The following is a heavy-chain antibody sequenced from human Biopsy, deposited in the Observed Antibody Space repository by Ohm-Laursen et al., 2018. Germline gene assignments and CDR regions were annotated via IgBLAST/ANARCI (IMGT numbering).Heavy chain of an antibody. CDR2: IDYRGST. J-gene: IGHJ5*02. V-gene: IGHV4-59*08. Sequence: GTLSLTCIVSSGSISSYYWSWIRQPPGKGLEWIGYIDYRGSTKYNPSLRSRVTMSVDTSKNLFSLNLTSVTAADTAVYYCARHPTGFWFDPWGQGTLVIVSS. CDR1: SGSISSYY. CDR3: ARHPTGFWFDP.